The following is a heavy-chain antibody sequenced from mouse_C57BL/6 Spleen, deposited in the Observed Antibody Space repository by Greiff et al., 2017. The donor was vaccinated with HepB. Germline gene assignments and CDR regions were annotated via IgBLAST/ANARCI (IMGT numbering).Heavy chain of an antibody. D-gene: IGHD2-4*01. Sequence: VQRVESGPGLVAPSQSLSITCTVSGFSLTSYAISWVRQPPGKGLEWLGVIWTGGGTNYNSALKSRLSISKDNSKTQVFLKRNSLQTDDTARDYCARLDDYDVWFAYWGQGTLVTVSA. CDR3: ARLDDYDVWFAY. CDR2: IWTGGGT. CDR1: GFSLTSYA. V-gene: IGHV2-9-1*01. J-gene: IGHJ3*01.